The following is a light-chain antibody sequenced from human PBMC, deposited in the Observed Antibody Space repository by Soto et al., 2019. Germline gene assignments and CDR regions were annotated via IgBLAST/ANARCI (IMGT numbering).Light chain of an antibody. CDR1: QSVSSN. V-gene: IGKV3-15*01. CDR2: GAS. J-gene: IGKJ2*01. Sequence: EIVMTQSPATLSVSPGERATLSCRASQSVSSNLAWYQQKPGQAPRLLIYGASTRATGIPARFSGSGSGTEFILTISSLQSEDFAVYDCQQYNNWPPMYTFGQGTKLEIK. CDR3: QQYNNWPPMYT.